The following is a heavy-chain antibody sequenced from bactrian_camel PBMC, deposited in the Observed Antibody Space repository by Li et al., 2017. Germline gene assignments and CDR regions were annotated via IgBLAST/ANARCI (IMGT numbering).Heavy chain of an antibody. D-gene: IGHD6*01. V-gene: IGHV3S6*01. CDR3: KILAYGAACPNRRDY. J-gene: IGHJ4*01. CDR1: GFTFSRYL. Sequence: QLVESGGGLVQPGGSLRLSCAASGFTFSRYLMTWVRQAPGKGLEWVSSINSDGSNTYYMDSVKGRFTISKDNAKNTLYLQMNSLKPEDTAMYYCKILAYGAACPNRRDYWGRGTQVTVS. CDR2: INSDGSNT.